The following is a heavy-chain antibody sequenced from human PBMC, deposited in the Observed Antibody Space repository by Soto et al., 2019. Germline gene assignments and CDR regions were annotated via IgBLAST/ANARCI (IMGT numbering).Heavy chain of an antibody. J-gene: IGHJ4*02. Sequence: KTSETLSLTCTVSGGSISSSDYYWGWIRQPPGMGLEWIGTIYYTGTTYYSPSLKSRVTISAHTSKNQFSLKLSSVTAADTAVYYCARRTVYSSSSFDSWGQGTLVTVSS. V-gene: IGHV4-39*01. CDR1: GGSISSSDYY. CDR3: ARRTVYSSSSFDS. D-gene: IGHD6-6*01. CDR2: IYYTGTT.